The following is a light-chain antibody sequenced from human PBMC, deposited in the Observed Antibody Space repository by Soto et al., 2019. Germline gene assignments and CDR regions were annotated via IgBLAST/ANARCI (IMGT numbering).Light chain of an antibody. CDR1: SSDVGGYNY. J-gene: IGLJ1*01. Sequence: QSVLTQPASVSGSPGQSITISCIGTSSDVGGYNYISWYQQHPGKAPKLMIYDVSNRPSGVSNRFSGSKSGNTASLTISGLQAEDEADYYCSSYTSSSTSHVFGTGTKVTVL. V-gene: IGLV2-14*01. CDR2: DVS. CDR3: SSYTSSSTSHV.